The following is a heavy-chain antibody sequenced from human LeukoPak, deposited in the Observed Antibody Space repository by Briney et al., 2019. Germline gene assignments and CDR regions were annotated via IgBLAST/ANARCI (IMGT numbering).Heavy chain of an antibody. CDR1: GFTVSSIY. D-gene: IGHD2-15*01. Sequence: GGSLRLYCAASGFTVSSIYMSWVRQAPGKGLVWVLVLYCGVNKYYADSVKGGFTISRDSSSNTLYRQMTSLRAEDTALYYCAKRGPGYCSGGGCCTWFDPWGQGTLVTVSS. V-gene: IGHV3-66*04. CDR2: LYCGVNK. CDR3: AKRGPGYCSGGGCCTWFDP. J-gene: IGHJ5*02.